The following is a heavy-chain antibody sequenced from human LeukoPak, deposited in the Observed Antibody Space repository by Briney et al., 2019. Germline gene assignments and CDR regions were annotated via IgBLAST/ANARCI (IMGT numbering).Heavy chain of an antibody. J-gene: IGHJ6*02. CDR1: GYTFTGYY. Sequence: GASVKVSCKASGYTFTGYYMHWVRQAPGQGLEWMGWINPNSGGTNYAQKFQGRVNMTRDTSISTAYMELSRLRSDDTAVYYCARDAYCGGDCYHYYYGMDVWGQGTTVTVSS. CDR2: INPNSGGT. V-gene: IGHV1-2*02. CDR3: ARDAYCGGDCYHYYYGMDV. D-gene: IGHD2-21*02.